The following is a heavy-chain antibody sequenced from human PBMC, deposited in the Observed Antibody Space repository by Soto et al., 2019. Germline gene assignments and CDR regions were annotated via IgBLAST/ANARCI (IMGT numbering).Heavy chain of an antibody. CDR2: IKDDGGDE. D-gene: IGHD6-19*01. J-gene: IGHJ5*02. CDR3: PGGSGWISDT. CDR1: GFTFSPYW. Sequence: EVQLVESGGGLVQPGGSLRLSCAASGFTFSPYWMSWVRQAPGKGLEWVAIIKDDGGDEHYLEAVRGRFTISRDNAKKSLYLAMDSLRVEDTAVYYCPGGSGWISDTWGQGTLVTVSS. V-gene: IGHV3-7*05.